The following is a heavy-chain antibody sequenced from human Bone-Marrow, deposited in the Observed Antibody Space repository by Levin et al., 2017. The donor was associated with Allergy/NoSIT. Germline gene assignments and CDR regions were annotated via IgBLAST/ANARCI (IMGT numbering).Heavy chain of an antibody. CDR3: AREAGYYFDY. D-gene: IGHD2-2*03. Sequence: LSLTCVASGFTFRSYGLHWVRQAPGKGLEWVAFISYDGSDKLYADSVKGRCTISRDNSKTTVFMQMSSLRAEDTAVYYCAREAGYYFDYWGQGTLVTMSS. V-gene: IGHV3-30-3*01. CDR2: ISYDGSDK. CDR1: GFTFRSYG. J-gene: IGHJ4*02.